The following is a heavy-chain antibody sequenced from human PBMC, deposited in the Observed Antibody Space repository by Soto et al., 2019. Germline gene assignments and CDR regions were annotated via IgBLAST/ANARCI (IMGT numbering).Heavy chain of an antibody. J-gene: IGHJ4*02. Sequence: SETLSLTCTVSGGSMISYYWTWIRQPPGTGLEWIGEINHSGSTNYNPSLKSRVTISVDTSKNQFSLKLTSVTAADTAVYYCARDKITGLFDYWGLGTLVTVSS. V-gene: IGHV4-34*01. CDR2: INHSGST. D-gene: IGHD2-8*02. CDR1: GGSMISYY. CDR3: ARDKITGLFDY.